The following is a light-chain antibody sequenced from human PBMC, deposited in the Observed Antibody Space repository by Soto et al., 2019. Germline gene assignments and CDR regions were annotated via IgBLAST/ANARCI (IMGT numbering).Light chain of an antibody. V-gene: IGLV1-40*01. Sequence: QSALTQPPSVSGAPGQRVTISCTGSTSSIGAGYDVHWYQQLPGTAPKLLIYGNSNRPSGVPDRFSGSKSGTSASLAITGLQADDEADYSCQSYDSSLSALFGGGTKVTVL. CDR2: GNS. J-gene: IGLJ2*01. CDR3: QSYDSSLSAL. CDR1: TSSIGAGYD.